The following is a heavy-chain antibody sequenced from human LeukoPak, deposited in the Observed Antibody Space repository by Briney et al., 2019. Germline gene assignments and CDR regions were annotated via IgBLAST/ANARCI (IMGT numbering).Heavy chain of an antibody. CDR1: GFTFSHYW. Sequence: GGSLRLSCVFSGFTFSHYWMKWVRRAPGKGLEWVASINEDGSGKYSMASVKDRVTISRDNAKNSLDLQINSLTVEDTAIYYCVRDDGDVWGKGTTVTVSS. CDR2: INEDGSGK. CDR3: VRDDGDV. V-gene: IGHV3-7*01. J-gene: IGHJ6*04.